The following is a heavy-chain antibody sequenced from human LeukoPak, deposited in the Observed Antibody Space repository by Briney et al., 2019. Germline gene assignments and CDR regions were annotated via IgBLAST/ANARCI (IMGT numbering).Heavy chain of an antibody. J-gene: IGHJ5*02. CDR3: ARDYGTWFDP. D-gene: IGHD3-10*01. CDR2: MSPHRGNT. CDR1: RYPFISYG. V-gene: IGHV1-18*01. Sequence: ASVKVSCKGSRYPFISYGISWVRQAPGHGLEWMGWMSPHRGNTNYAQKFQGRVTLTTDTSTNTAYMELGSLRFDDTAVYYCARDYGTWFDPWGQGTLVTVSS.